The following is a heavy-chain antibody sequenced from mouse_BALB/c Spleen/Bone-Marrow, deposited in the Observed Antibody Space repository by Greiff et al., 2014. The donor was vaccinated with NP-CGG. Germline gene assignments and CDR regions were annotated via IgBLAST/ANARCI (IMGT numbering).Heavy chain of an antibody. CDR3: ARSKGGNYYAMDY. D-gene: IGHD1-1*02. Sequence: EVQLQQSGPELVKPGASVKISCKASGYTFTDYNMHWVKQSHGMSLEWIGYIYPYNGGTGYNQKFKSKATLTVDNSSSTAYMELRSLTSEDSAVYYCARSKGGNYYAMDYWGQGTSVTVSS. V-gene: IGHV1S29*02. CDR1: GYTFTDYN. J-gene: IGHJ4*01. CDR2: IYPYNGGT.